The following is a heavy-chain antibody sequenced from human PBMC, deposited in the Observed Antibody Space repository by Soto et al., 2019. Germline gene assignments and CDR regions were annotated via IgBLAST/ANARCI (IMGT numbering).Heavy chain of an antibody. V-gene: IGHV1-3*01. CDR1: GYDFIAYA. J-gene: IGHJ6*02. D-gene: IGHD3-3*01. CDR2: INAANGDT. CDR3: TIFHSHGMDV. Sequence: QVELAQSGAEVKKPGASVKISCKTSGYDFIAYALHWVRQAPGQRPEWMGWINAANGDTKYSQKFQGRVTMTAATSACTGYLEMRSLTSDDTAVYYCTIFHSHGMDVWGQATNVTVSS.